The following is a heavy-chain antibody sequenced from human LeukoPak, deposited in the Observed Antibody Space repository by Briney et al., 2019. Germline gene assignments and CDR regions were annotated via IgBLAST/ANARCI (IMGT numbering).Heavy chain of an antibody. Sequence: GRSLRLSCAASGFTFSSYAMHWVRQAPGKGLEWVAVISYDGSNKYYADSVKGRFTISRDNSKNTLYLQVNSLRTEDTAVYYCAREGLAQEGYYYGLDVWGQGTTVTVSS. CDR1: GFTFSSYA. D-gene: IGHD6-6*01. CDR3: AREGLAQEGYYYGLDV. V-gene: IGHV3-30*04. J-gene: IGHJ6*02. CDR2: ISYDGSNK.